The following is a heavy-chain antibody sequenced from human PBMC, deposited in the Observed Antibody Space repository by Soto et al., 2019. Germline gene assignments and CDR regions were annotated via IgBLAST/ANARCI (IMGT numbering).Heavy chain of an antibody. Sequence: QVQLQESGPGLVKPSQTLSLTCTVSGGSISSGGSYWSWIRQHPGKGLEWIGYIYYSGSTYYNPSLKSRVTISVDTSKNQFSLKLSSVTAADTAVYYCARNLANWGQADYWGQGTLVTVSS. V-gene: IGHV4-31*03. J-gene: IGHJ4*02. CDR1: GGSISSGGSY. CDR3: ARNLANWGQADY. D-gene: IGHD7-27*01. CDR2: IYYSGST.